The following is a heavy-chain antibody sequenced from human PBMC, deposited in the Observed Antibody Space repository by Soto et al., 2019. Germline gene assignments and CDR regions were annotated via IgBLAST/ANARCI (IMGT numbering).Heavy chain of an antibody. V-gene: IGHV3-48*03. CDR2: ISSVENTI. Sequence: EVHLVASGGGLVQPGGSLRLSCATSGFIFSTYEMSWVRQAPGKGLEWVSYISSVENTIYYADSVKGRFTISRDNAKNSLYLQMNSLRAGDTAVYYCVRLDFYGSGSVDSWGQGTLVTVSS. CDR3: VRLDFYGSGSVDS. CDR1: GFIFSTYE. J-gene: IGHJ4*02. D-gene: IGHD3-10*01.